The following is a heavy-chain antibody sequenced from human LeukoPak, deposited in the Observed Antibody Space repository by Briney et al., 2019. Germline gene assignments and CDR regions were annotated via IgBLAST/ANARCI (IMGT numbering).Heavy chain of an antibody. CDR1: GFTFSSYW. V-gene: IGHV4-34*01. Sequence: PGGSLRLSCAASGFTFSSYWMSWVRQPPGKGLEWIGEVNHSGSTNYNPSLKSRVTISVDTSKNQFSLKLSSVTAADTAVYYCARGGRGSGWSSSFDYWGQGTLVTVSS. J-gene: IGHJ4*02. CDR3: ARGGRGSGWSSSFDY. CDR2: VNHSGST. D-gene: IGHD6-19*01.